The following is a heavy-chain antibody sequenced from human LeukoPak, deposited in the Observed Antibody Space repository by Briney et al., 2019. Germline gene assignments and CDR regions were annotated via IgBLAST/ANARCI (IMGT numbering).Heavy chain of an antibody. D-gene: IGHD2-8*01. V-gene: IGHV3-30*18. J-gene: IGHJ6*02. CDR1: GFTFSSYD. Sequence: GRSLRLSCAASGFTFSSYDMHWVRQAPGKGLEWVAVISYDGSNKYYADSVKGRFTISRDNSKNTLSLQMYSLRAEDTAVYYCAKSARFCTNDVCYTNYYYGMDVWGQGTTVTVSS. CDR3: AKSARFCTNDVCYTNYYYGMDV. CDR2: ISYDGSNK.